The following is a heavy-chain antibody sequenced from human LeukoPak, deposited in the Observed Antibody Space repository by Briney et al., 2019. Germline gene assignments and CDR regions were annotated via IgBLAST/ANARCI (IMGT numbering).Heavy chain of an antibody. CDR1: GGSISSGDYY. D-gene: IGHD3-22*01. CDR3: AGYMGQWLPRWRYWLDP. J-gene: IGHJ5*02. V-gene: IGHV4-30-4*01. CDR2: IYYSGST. Sequence: SETLSLTCTVSGGSISSGDYYWSWIRQPPGKGLEWIGYIYYSGSTYYNPSLKSRVTISVDTSKNQFSLKLSSVTAADTAVYYCAGYMGQWLPRWRYWLDPWGQGTLVTVSS.